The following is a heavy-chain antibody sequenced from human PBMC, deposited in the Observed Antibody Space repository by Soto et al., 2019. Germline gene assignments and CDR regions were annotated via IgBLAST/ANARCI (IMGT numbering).Heavy chain of an antibody. CDR1: GGSISSGAYY. V-gene: IGHV4-31*03. D-gene: IGHD3-16*01. CDR2: IYYSGST. Sequence: PSETLSLTCTVSGGSISSGAYYWGWIRQHPGRGLEWIGYIYYSGSTYYNPSLKSRVTISVDTSKSQFSLKLSSVTAADTAVYYCARVRSGVGYNWFDPWGQGTLVTVSS. J-gene: IGHJ5*02. CDR3: ARVRSGVGYNWFDP.